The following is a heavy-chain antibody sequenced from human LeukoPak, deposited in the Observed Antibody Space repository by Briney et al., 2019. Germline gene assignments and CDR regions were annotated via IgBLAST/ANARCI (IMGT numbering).Heavy chain of an antibody. V-gene: IGHV3-74*01. CDR1: GFTFSSYL. Sequence: PGGSLRLSCAASGFTFSSYLMHWVRQAPGKGLVWVSRINSDGSSTTYADSVKGRFTISRDNAKNTLYLQMNSLRAEDTAVYYCAGGGSSWTPDYWGQGTLVTVSS. CDR3: AGGGSSWTPDY. CDR2: INSDGSST. J-gene: IGHJ4*02. D-gene: IGHD6-13*01.